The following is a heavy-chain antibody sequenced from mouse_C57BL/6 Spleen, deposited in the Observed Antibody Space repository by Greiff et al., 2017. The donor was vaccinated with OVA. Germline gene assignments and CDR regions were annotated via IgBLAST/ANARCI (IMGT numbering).Heavy chain of an antibody. Sequence: QVQLQQPGAELVRPGSSVKLSCKASGYTFTSYWMHWVKQRPIQGLEWIGNIDPSDSETHYNQKFKDKATLTVDTSSSTAYMQLSSLTSEDSAVYYCARDGYAFLAYWGQGTLVTVSA. CDR1: GYTFTSYW. J-gene: IGHJ3*01. CDR3: ARDGYAFLAY. CDR2: IDPSDSET. D-gene: IGHD2-3*01. V-gene: IGHV1-52*01.